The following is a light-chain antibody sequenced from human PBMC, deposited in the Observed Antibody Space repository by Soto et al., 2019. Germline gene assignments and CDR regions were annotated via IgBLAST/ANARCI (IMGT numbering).Light chain of an antibody. V-gene: IGKV3-20*01. J-gene: IGKJ3*01. CDR1: QSVSSSY. CDR2: AAS. CDR3: QQYGSSFT. Sequence: EIVLTQSPGTLSLSPGERATLSCRASQSVSSSYLAWYQQKPGQAPRLLIYAASSRATGIPDRFSGSGSGTDFTLTIIRLEPEDFAVYYCQQYGSSFTFGPGNNVDIK.